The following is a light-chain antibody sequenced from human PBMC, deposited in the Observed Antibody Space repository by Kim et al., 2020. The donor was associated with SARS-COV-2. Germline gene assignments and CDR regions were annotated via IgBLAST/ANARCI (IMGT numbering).Light chain of an antibody. CDR3: AAWDDSLSGPV. CDR1: SSNLGIYV. Sequence: GQRVSISSSGSSSNLGIYVVYWYQQLPGPAPKLLIYSTNQRPSGVPDRFSGSKSGTSASLAISGLRSEDEADYYCAAWDDSLSGPVFGGGTQLTVL. V-gene: IGLV1-47*01. CDR2: STN. J-gene: IGLJ2*01.